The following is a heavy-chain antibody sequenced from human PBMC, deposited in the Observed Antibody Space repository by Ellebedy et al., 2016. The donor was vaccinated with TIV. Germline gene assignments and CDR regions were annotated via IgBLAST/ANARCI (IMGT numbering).Heavy chain of an antibody. V-gene: IGHV1-3*01. Sequence: ASVKVSCXASGYTFTSYAMHWVRQAPGQRLEWMGWINAGNGNTKYSQKFQGRVTITRDTSASTAYMELSSLRSEDTAVYYCARSYYYGSGSKIRWFDPWGQGTLVTVSS. CDR1: GYTFTSYA. J-gene: IGHJ5*02. CDR3: ARSYYYGSGSKIRWFDP. D-gene: IGHD3-10*01. CDR2: INAGNGNT.